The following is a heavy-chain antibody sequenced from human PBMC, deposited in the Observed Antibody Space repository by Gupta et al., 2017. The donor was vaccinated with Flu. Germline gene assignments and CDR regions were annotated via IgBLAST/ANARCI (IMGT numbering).Heavy chain of an antibody. CDR1: EFTFDDYA. Sequence: EVKLVESGGGLVQPGGSLSLSCAPSEFTFDDYAMHWVRQAPGKGLEWVSSISWNSGSIGYADSVKGRFTISRDNAKNSLYLQMNSLRAEDTALYYCAKDLEGGLQLVLDYWGQGTLVTVSA. CDR3: AKDLEGGLQLVLDY. J-gene: IGHJ4*02. D-gene: IGHD5-18*01. CDR2: ISWNSGSI. V-gene: IGHV3-9*01.